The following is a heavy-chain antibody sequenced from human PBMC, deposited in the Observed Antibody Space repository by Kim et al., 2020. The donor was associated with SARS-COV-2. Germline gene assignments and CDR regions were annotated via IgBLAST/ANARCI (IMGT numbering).Heavy chain of an antibody. D-gene: IGHD3-22*01. CDR3: GRDWLNRSFDY. V-gene: IGHV3-33*01. Sequence: YAESVRGRFTISRDKSKNTVSLQMNCLVAEDTAVYCCGRDWLNRSFDYWGQGTLVTVSS. J-gene: IGHJ4*02.